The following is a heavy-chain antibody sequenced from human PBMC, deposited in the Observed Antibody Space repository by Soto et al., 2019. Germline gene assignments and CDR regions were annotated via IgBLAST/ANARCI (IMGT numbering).Heavy chain of an antibody. CDR1: GFTFSSYG. D-gene: IGHD6-19*01. V-gene: IGHV3-30*18. J-gene: IGHJ6*02. Sequence: GGSLRLSCAASGFTFSSYGMHWVRQAPGKGLEWVAVISYDGSNKYYADSVKGRFTISRDNSKNTLYLQMNSLRAEDTAVYYCAKDLRGQGIAVAGTFYYYGMDVWGQGTTVTVSS. CDR2: ISYDGSNK. CDR3: AKDLRGQGIAVAGTFYYYGMDV.